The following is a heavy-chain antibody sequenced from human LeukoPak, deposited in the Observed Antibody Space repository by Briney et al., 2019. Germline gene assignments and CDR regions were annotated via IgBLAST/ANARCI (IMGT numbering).Heavy chain of an antibody. CDR1: GFTFSNYG. CDR3: AKRGFYYDSSGYYYFDF. CDR2: ITGSGATT. J-gene: IGHJ4*02. D-gene: IGHD3-22*01. V-gene: IGHV3-23*01. Sequence: PGGSLRLSCAVSGFTFSNYGMSWVRQAPGKGLEWVSTITGSGATTYYADSVKGRFTISRDNSKNTLYLQMNSLRAEDTAVFYCAKRGFYYDSSGYYYFDFWGQGTLVTVSS.